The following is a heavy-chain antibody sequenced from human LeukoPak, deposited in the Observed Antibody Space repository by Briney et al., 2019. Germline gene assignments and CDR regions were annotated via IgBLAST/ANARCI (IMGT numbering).Heavy chain of an antibody. CDR1: GFTFNTDT. V-gene: IGHV3-48*01. D-gene: IGHD3-22*01. CDR2: SSGRSGIR. J-gene: IGHJ4*02. Sequence: PGGALRLSCAASGFTFNTDTMNWGRQARGKGGERVSYSSGRSGIRDYADAVRGRFTISRDNAKNSLYLQMNSLSAEDTAVYYCARGSTYYESSGQVPFAYWGQGTLVTVSS. CDR3: ARGSTYYESSGQVPFAY.